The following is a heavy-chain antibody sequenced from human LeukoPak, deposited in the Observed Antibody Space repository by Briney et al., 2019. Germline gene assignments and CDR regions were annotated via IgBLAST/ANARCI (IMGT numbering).Heavy chain of an antibody. CDR3: ARGQVGDYDFWSGYYYYYYMDV. J-gene: IGHJ6*03. D-gene: IGHD3-3*01. Sequence: SETLSLTCTVSGGSISSYYWSWIRQPAGKGLEWIGRIYTSGSTNYNPSLKSRVTMSVDTSKNQFSLKLSSVTAADTAVYYCARGQVGDYDFWSGYYYYYYMDVWGKGTTVTVSS. CDR1: GGSISSYY. CDR2: IYTSGST. V-gene: IGHV4-4*07.